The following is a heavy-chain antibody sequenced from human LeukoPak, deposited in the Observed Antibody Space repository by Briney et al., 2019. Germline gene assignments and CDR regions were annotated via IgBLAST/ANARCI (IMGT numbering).Heavy chain of an antibody. J-gene: IGHJ1*01. Sequence: ASVKVSCKASGYTFTGYYMHWVRQAPGQGLEWMGWINPNSGGTSYAQKFQGRVTMIRDTSISTVYMELSRLRSDDTAVFFCARGYYDSSDFEYFQHWGQGTLVTVSS. V-gene: IGHV1-2*02. CDR1: GYTFTGYY. D-gene: IGHD3-22*01. CDR3: ARGYYDSSDFEYFQH. CDR2: INPNSGGT.